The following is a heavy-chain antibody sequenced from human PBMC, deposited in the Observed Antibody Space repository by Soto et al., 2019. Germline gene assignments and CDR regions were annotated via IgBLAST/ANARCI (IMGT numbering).Heavy chain of an antibody. D-gene: IGHD3-10*01. Sequence: SETLSLTCTVSGGSISRTNYYWGWIRQPPGKGLEWIGGIFYSGSTYYNPSLKSRVTISVDTSKNQFSLKLSSVTAADTAVYYCARRVRGSGSYSKAVDYWGPGTLVTVSS. CDR3: ARRVRGSGSYSKAVDY. V-gene: IGHV4-39*01. J-gene: IGHJ4*02. CDR2: IFYSGST. CDR1: GGSISRTNYY.